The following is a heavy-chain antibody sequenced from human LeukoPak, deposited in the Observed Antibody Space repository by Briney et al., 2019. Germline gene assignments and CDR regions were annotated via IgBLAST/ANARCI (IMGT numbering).Heavy chain of an antibody. V-gene: IGHV4-34*01. J-gene: IGHJ6*03. D-gene: IGHD3-22*01. CDR3: ARSVVVVYYYYYMDV. Sequence: SETLSLTCAVYGGSFSGYYWSWIRQPPGKGLEWIGEINHSGSTNYNPSLKSRVTISVDTSKNQFSLKLSSVTAADTAVYYCARSVVVVYYYYYMDVWGKGTTVTVSS. CDR1: GGSFSGYY. CDR2: INHSGST.